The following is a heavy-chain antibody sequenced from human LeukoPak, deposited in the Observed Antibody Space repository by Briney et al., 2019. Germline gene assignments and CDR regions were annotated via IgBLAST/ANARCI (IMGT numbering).Heavy chain of an antibody. J-gene: IGHJ6*02. CDR2: MNPNSGNT. CDR3: ARGLAYNPPPRMDV. V-gene: IGHV1-8*01. D-gene: IGHD1-14*01. Sequence: ASVKVSCKASGYTFTSYDINWVRQATGQGLEWTGWMNPNSGNTGYAQKFQGRVTMTRNTSISTAYMELSSLRSEDTAVYYCARGLAYNPPPRMDVWGQGTTVTVSS. CDR1: GYTFTSYD.